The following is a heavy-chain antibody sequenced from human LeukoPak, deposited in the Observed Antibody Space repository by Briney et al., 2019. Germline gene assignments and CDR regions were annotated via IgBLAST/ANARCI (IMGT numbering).Heavy chain of an antibody. CDR2: ISTGGDNR. D-gene: IGHD2-8*01. CDR1: GFTFSRYA. Sequence: SGGSLRLSCAASGFTFSRYAMNWVRQAPEKGLEWVSYISTGGDNRFYADSLKGRFTVSRDNAKNLLYLPMDSLRAEDTAVYYCARSFCTSATCSTGHFYYVMDVWGQGATVTVSS. V-gene: IGHV3-21*01. J-gene: IGHJ6*02. CDR3: ARSFCTSATCSTGHFYYVMDV.